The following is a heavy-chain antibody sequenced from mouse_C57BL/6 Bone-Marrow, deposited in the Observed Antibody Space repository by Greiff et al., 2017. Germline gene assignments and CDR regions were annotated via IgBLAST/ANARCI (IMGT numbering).Heavy chain of an antibody. Sequence: EVKLMESGPVLVKPGASVKMSCKASGYTFTDYYMNWVKQSHGKSLEWIGVINPYNGGTSYNQKFKGKATLTVDKSSSTAYMELNSLTSEDSAVYYGAPGGNDVWGTGTTVTVSS. CDR1: GYTFTDYY. V-gene: IGHV1-19*01. CDR2: INPYNGGT. CDR3: APGGNDV. J-gene: IGHJ1*03.